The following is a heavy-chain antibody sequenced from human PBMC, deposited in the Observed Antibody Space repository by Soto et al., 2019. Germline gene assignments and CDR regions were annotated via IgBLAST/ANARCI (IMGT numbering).Heavy chain of an antibody. V-gene: IGHV3-64D*06. J-gene: IGHJ4*02. D-gene: IGHD3-16*01. CDR2: ISSSGGST. CDR3: VKAAFGAPRKTQVNTHFDY. Sequence: GGSLRLSCSVSGFTFSSYAMHWVRQSPGKGLKYVSAISSSGGSTYYADSVRGRFTISRDNSKNTLFLQMSSLRPDDTAIYYCVKAAFGAPRKTQVNTHFDYWGQGALVTVSS. CDR1: GFTFSSYA.